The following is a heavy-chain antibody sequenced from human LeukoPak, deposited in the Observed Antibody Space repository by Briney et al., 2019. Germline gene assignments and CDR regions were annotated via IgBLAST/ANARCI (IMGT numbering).Heavy chain of an antibody. CDR1: GFTFTSSA. V-gene: IGHV1-58*02. CDR2: IVVGSGNT. Sequence: ASVKVSCKASGFTFTSSAMQRVRQARGQRLEWIGWIVVGSGNTNYAQKFQERVTITRDMSTSTAYMELSSLRSEDTAVYYCAAVRGSGLYYFDYWGQGTLVTVSS. D-gene: IGHD6-19*01. J-gene: IGHJ4*02. CDR3: AAVRGSGLYYFDY.